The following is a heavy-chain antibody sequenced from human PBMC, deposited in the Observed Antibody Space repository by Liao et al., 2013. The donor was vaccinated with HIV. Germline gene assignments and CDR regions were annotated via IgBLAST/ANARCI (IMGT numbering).Heavy chain of an antibody. V-gene: IGHV4-61*02. CDR3: ARDRDGAFDI. Sequence: QVQLQESGPGLVKPSQTLSLTCTVSGGSINSGSYYWSWIRQPAGKGLEWIGRIYTSGSTNYNPSLKSRVTISVDTSKNQFSLKLSSVTAADTALYYCARDRDGAFDIWGQGTMVTVSS. CDR1: GGSINSGSYY. J-gene: IGHJ3*02. CDR2: IYTSGST.